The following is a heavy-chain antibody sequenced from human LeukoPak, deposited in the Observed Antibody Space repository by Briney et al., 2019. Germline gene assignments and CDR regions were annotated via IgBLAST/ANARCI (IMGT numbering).Heavy chain of an antibody. D-gene: IGHD6-13*01. CDR1: GFTFSSYG. CDR3: AKDQIRSSPTLGY. Sequence: GGSLRLSCAASGFTFSSYGMHWVRQAPGKGLEWVAFIRYDGSNKYYADSVKGRFTISRDNSKNTLYLQMNSLRAEDTAVYYCAKDQIRSSPTLGYWGQGALVTVSS. V-gene: IGHV3-30*02. CDR2: IRYDGSNK. J-gene: IGHJ4*02.